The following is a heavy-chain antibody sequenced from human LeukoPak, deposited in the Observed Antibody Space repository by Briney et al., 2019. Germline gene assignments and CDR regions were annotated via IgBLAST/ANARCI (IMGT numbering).Heavy chain of an antibody. Sequence: GGSLRLSCAASGFTVSSNYMSWVRQAPGKGLEWVSVIYSGGSTYYADSVKGRFTISRDNSKNTLYLQMNSLRAEDTAVYYCARDLSSSWYLGLRNWGQGTLVTVSS. J-gene: IGHJ4*02. CDR3: ARDLSSSWYLGLRN. CDR1: GFTVSSNY. V-gene: IGHV3-53*01. CDR2: IYSGGST. D-gene: IGHD6-13*01.